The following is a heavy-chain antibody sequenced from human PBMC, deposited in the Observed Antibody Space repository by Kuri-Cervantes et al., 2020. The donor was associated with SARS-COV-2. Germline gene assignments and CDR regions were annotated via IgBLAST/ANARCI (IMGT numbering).Heavy chain of an antibody. V-gene: IGHV4-39*01. J-gene: IGHJ3*02. CDR2: IYYSGST. Sequence: SETLSLTCTVSGGSISSSSYYWGWVRQPPGKGLEWIGSIYYSGSTYYNPSLKSRVTISVDTSKNQFSLKLSSVTAADTAVYYCARVPTRSPLTYHAFDIWGQGTMVTVSS. CDR3: ARVPTRSPLTYHAFDI. CDR1: GGSISSSSYY. D-gene: IGHD1-20*01.